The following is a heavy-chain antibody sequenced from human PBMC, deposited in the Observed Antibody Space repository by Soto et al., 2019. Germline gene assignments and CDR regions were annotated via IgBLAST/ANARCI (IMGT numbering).Heavy chain of an antibody. CDR3: ARDSNWSSDY. D-gene: IGHD1-1*01. Sequence: EVQLVESGGGLVQPGGSLRLSCAASGFTFSGYNMNWVRQAPGKGLEWISCIKSDSSGTWYADSVKGRFTMSRDNAKNSLYLQMNSLRDEDTAVYFCARDSNWSSDYWGQRTLVAVSS. J-gene: IGHJ4*02. CDR2: IKSDSSGT. V-gene: IGHV3-48*02. CDR1: GFTFSGYN.